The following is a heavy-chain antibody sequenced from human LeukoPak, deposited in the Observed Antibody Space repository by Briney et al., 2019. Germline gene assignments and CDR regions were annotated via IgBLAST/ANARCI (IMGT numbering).Heavy chain of an antibody. D-gene: IGHD3-22*01. J-gene: IGHJ3*02. CDR1: GGSISSGGYS. CDR3: ARGRYYYDTSDYYWAGAFDI. CDR2: ISHHGST. V-gene: IGHV4-30-2*01. Sequence: PSQTLSLTCAVSGGSISSGGYSWSRVPQPPGRGLEWIAYISHHGSTYYNPSLKGRVTISVDRSENHFSLKLSSVSAADTAVYYCARGRYYYDTSDYYWAGAFDIWGRGTMVTVSS.